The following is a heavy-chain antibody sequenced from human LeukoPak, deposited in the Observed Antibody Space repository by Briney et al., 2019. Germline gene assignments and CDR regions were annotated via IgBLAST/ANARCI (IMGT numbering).Heavy chain of an antibody. J-gene: IGHJ4*02. D-gene: IGHD1-1*01. Sequence: GSSVKVSCKASGDTFSNYAITWVRQAPGQGLEWMGRILPMLRIANYAQKFQGRVTITADKSTSTAYMELSSLRSEDTAVFYCAARSGTTAYWGQGTLVTVSS. CDR1: GDTFSNYA. CDR2: ILPMLRIA. V-gene: IGHV1-69*04. CDR3: AARSGTTAY.